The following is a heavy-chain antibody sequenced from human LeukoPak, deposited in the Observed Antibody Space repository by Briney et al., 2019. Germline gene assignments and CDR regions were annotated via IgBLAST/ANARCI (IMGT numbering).Heavy chain of an antibody. Sequence: ASVKVSCKASGYTFTSYGISWVRQAPGQGLEWMGWISAYNGNTNYARKLQGRVTMTTDTSTSTAYMELRSLRSDDTAVYYCAREARGGDFWSGYGSRYNWFDPWGQGTLVTVSS. CDR3: AREARGGDFWSGYGSRYNWFDP. V-gene: IGHV1-18*01. D-gene: IGHD3-3*01. J-gene: IGHJ5*02. CDR2: ISAYNGNT. CDR1: GYTFTSYG.